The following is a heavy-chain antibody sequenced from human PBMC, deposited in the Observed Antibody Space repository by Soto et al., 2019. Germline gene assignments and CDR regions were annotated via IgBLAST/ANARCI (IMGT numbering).Heavy chain of an antibody. D-gene: IGHD5-12*01. CDR2: IIPIFGTA. V-gene: IGHV1-69*12. Sequence: QVQLVQSGAEVKKPGSSVKVSCKASGGTFSSYAISWVRQAPGQGLEWMGGIIPIFGTANYAQKFQGRVTITADESTSTAYMERSSLRSEDTAVYYCARVWGGRDGYNCPPYVDYWGQGTLVTVSS. CDR1: GGTFSSYA. J-gene: IGHJ4*02. CDR3: ARVWGGRDGYNCPPYVDY.